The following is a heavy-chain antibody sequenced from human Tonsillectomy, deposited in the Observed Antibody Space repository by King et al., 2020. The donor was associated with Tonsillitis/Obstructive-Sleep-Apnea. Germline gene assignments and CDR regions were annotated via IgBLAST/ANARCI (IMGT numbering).Heavy chain of an antibody. D-gene: IGHD5-12*01. CDR3: AIDLEIVPTEVDAFDI. J-gene: IGHJ3*02. Sequence: VQLVQSGGGLVQPGGSLRLSCAASGFTFSSYAMSWVRQAPGKGLEWVSGVSGSGGRTYYADYVKGRFTISRDNSKNTLYLQMNSLRDEDTAVYYCAIDLEIVPTEVDAFDIWGQGTLVTVSS. V-gene: IGHV3-23*04. CDR1: GFTFSSYA. CDR2: VSGSGGRT.